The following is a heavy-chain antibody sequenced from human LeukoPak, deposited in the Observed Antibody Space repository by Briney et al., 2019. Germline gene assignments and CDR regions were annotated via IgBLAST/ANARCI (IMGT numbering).Heavy chain of an antibody. CDR2: MNPNTDNT. CDR3: ARGRDITIFGGEWFDP. CDR1: GYTFTSSD. D-gene: IGHD3-3*01. Sequence: ASVKVSCKASGYTFTSSDINWVRQATGQGLEWMGWMNPNTDNTGYAQKFQGRVTMTGDTSISTAYMELSSLKSEDTAVYYCARGRDITIFGGEWFDPWGQGTLVTVSS. V-gene: IGHV1-8*01. J-gene: IGHJ5*02.